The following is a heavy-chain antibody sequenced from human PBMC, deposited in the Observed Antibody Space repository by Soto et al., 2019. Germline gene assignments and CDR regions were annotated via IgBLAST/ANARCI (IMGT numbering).Heavy chain of an antibody. Sequence: QLQLQESGPGLVKPSETLSLTCTVSGGSISSNSYYWGWIRQPPGKGLEWIGSISYSGSTYYNPSLKSRVTISVDTSKNQFSLKLSSVTAADTAVYYCAFTQEVGAANWFDPWGQGTLVTVSS. CDR1: GGSISSNSYY. CDR3: AFTQEVGAANWFDP. D-gene: IGHD1-26*01. V-gene: IGHV4-39*01. J-gene: IGHJ5*02. CDR2: ISYSGST.